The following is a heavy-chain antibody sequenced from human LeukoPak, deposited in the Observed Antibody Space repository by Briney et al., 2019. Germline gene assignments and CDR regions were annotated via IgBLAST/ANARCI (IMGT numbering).Heavy chain of an antibody. CDR2: MNPNSGNT. D-gene: IGHD6-13*01. V-gene: IGHV1-8*01. Sequence: WASVKVSCKASGYTFTSYDINWVRQATGQGLEWMGWMNPNSGNTGYAQKFQGRVTMTRNTSISTAYMELSSLRSEDTAVYYCARDSSSWYRRDFDYWGQGTLVTVSS. CDR3: ARDSSSWYRRDFDY. CDR1: GYTFTSYD. J-gene: IGHJ4*02.